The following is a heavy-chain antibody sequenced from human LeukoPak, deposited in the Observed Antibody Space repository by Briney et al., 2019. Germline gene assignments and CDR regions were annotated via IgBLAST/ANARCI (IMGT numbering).Heavy chain of an antibody. CDR3: ARDFSTVDINFDY. Sequence: GGSLRLSCAASGFTFSSYSMNWVRQAPGKGLEWVSSISSSSSYIYYADSVKGRFTISRDNAKNSLYLQMNSLRAEDTAVYYCARDFSTVDINFDYWGQGTLVPVSS. CDR2: ISSSSSYI. J-gene: IGHJ4*02. CDR1: GFTFSSYS. D-gene: IGHD5-12*01. V-gene: IGHV3-21*01.